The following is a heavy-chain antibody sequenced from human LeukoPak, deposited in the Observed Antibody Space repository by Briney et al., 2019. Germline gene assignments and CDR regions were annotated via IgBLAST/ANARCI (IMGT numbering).Heavy chain of an antibody. CDR2: LSSSSSYY. CDR3: ARVLVLAPDY. Sequence: GGYLRLSCAASGFTFSNYSMNWVRQAPGQGLEWVSSLSSSSSYYYYADPVKGRFTISTANAKNSMYLQMNSLSAAATASYCCARVLVLAPDYWGQGTRGTVSS. J-gene: IGHJ4*02. V-gene: IGHV3-21*01. D-gene: IGHD3-3*01. CDR1: GFTFSNYS.